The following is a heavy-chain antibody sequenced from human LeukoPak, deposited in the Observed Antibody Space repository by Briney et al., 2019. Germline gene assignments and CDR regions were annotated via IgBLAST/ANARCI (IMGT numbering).Heavy chain of an antibody. J-gene: IGHJ5*02. V-gene: IGHV3-23*01. CDR1: GFTFSTYA. Sequence: GGSLRLSCAASGFTFSTYAMGWVRQAPGKGLEWVSTISGGGIRTSYADSVKGRFTISRDNSKNTLSLQMNSLRAEDTAVYYCGRLHPTDNWFDPWGQGTLVTVSS. CDR2: ISGGGIRT. D-gene: IGHD4-11*01. CDR3: GRLHPTDNWFDP.